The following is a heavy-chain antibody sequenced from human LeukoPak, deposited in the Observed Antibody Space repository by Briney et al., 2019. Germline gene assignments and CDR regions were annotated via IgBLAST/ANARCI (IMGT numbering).Heavy chain of an antibody. V-gene: IGHV3-21*05. D-gene: IGHD6-13*01. J-gene: IGHJ5*02. Sequence: PGGSLRLSCAASGFTFSSYSMNWVRQAPGKGLEWVSYISNISSYIYYADSVKGRFTISRDHAKNPLYLQMNSLRAEDTAVYYCAGGYSSSWYRFDPWGQGTLVTVSS. CDR1: GFTFSSYS. CDR3: AGGYSSSWYRFDP. CDR2: ISNISSYI.